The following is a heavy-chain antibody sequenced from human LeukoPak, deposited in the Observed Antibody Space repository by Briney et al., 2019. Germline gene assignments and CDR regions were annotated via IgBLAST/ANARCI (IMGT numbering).Heavy chain of an antibody. Sequence: SETLSLTCTVSGGSISSSRYYWGWIRQPPGKGLEWIGSMFYSGSTYYNPSLKSRVAVSVDTSKNQFSLKLSSVTAADTAVYYCARHLWQWGRYYGMDVWGQGTTVTVSS. CDR3: ARHLWQWGRYYGMDV. V-gene: IGHV4-39*01. CDR2: MFYSGST. J-gene: IGHJ6*02. D-gene: IGHD3-16*01. CDR1: GGSISSSRYY.